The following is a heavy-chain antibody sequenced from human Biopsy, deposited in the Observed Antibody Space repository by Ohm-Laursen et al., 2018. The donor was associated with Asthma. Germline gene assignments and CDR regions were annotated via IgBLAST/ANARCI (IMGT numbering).Heavy chain of an antibody. V-gene: IGHV4-59*01. CDR2: IYYSGST. D-gene: IGHD2-21*02. J-gene: IGHJ4*02. Sequence: SETLSLTRTVSGVSISSDYWSRIRQPPGKGLEWIGHIYYSGSTNYQPSLKSRVTISVDTSKNQFSLKLRSVTAADAAVYYCARGISRVTGLFDHFDSWGQGTLVTVSS. CDR1: GVSISSDY. CDR3: ARGISRVTGLFDHFDS.